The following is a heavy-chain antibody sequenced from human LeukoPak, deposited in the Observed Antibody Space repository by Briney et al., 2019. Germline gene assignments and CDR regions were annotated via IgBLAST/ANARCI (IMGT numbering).Heavy chain of an antibody. Sequence: EASVKVSCKVSGYTLTELSMHWVRQAPGKGLEWMGGFDPEDGETIYAQKFQGRVTMTEDTSTDTAYMELSSLRSEDTAVYYCATPTHSGSYTLDAFDIWGQGTMVTVSP. CDR2: FDPEDGET. J-gene: IGHJ3*02. D-gene: IGHD1-26*01. CDR1: GYTLTELS. V-gene: IGHV1-24*01. CDR3: ATPTHSGSYTLDAFDI.